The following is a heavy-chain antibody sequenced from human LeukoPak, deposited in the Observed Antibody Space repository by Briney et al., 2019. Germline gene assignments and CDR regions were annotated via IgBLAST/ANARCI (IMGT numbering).Heavy chain of an antibody. J-gene: IGHJ4*02. CDR3: ARQGRIGLDY. V-gene: IGHV4-4*09. CDR2: IYTSGST. Sequence: SETLSLTCTVSGGSISSYYWSWIRQPPGKGLEWIGYIYTSGSTNYNPSLKSRVTISVDTSKNQFSLKLSSVTAADTAVYYCARQGRIGLDYWGQRTLVTVSS. CDR1: GGSISSYY. D-gene: IGHD1-26*01.